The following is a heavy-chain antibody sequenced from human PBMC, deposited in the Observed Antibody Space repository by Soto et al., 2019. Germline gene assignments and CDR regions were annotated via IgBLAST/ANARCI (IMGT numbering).Heavy chain of an antibody. J-gene: IGHJ6*03. Sequence: ASVKVSCKASGGTFSSYTISWVGQAPGQGLEWMGRIIPILGIANYAQKFQGRVTITADKSTSTAYMELSSLRSEDTAVYYCASYFWSGYYTLYYYYYMDVWGKGTTVTVSS. V-gene: IGHV1-69*02. CDR3: ASYFWSGYYTLYYYYYMDV. D-gene: IGHD3-3*01. CDR1: GGTFSSYT. CDR2: IIPILGIA.